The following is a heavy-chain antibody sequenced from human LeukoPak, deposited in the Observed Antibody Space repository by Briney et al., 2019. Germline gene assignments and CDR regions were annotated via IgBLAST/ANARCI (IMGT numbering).Heavy chain of an antibody. J-gene: IGHJ6*03. CDR3: ARQRRLRLGELSLYERLYYYYYMDV. CDR2: IYYSGST. Sequence: PSKTLSLTCTVSGGSISSYYWSWIRQPPGKGLEWIGYIYYSGSTNYNPSLKSRVTISVDTSKNQFSLKLSSVTAADTAVYYCARQRRLRLGELSLYERLYYYYYMDVWGKGTTVTISS. CDR1: GGSISSYY. D-gene: IGHD3-16*02. V-gene: IGHV4-59*08.